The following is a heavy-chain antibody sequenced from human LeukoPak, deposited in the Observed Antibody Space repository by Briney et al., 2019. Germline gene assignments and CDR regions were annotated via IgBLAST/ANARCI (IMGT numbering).Heavy chain of an antibody. V-gene: IGHV1-18*04. D-gene: IGHD5-12*01. J-gene: IGHJ4*02. CDR3: ARRTRGYPDY. Sequence: ASVKVSCKASGYTXTSYFIHWVRQAPGQGLEWMGWISAYNGNTNYAQKLQGRGTMTTDTSTSTAYMELRSLRSDDTAVYYCARRTRGYPDYWGQGTLVTVSS. CDR2: ISAYNGNT. CDR1: GYTXTSYF.